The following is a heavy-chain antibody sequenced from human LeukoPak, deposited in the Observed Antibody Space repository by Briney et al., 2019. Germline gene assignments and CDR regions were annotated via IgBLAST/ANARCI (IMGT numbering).Heavy chain of an antibody. Sequence: PSETLSLTCTVSGGSISSYYWSWIRQPPGKGLEWIGYIYYSGSTNYNPSLKSRVTISVDTSKNQFSLKLSSVTAADTAVYYCAREAGHCSSTSCYSGAPFDPWGQGTLVTVSS. V-gene: IGHV4-59*01. CDR1: GGSISSYY. J-gene: IGHJ5*02. CDR3: AREAGHCSSTSCYSGAPFDP. CDR2: IYYSGST. D-gene: IGHD2-2*01.